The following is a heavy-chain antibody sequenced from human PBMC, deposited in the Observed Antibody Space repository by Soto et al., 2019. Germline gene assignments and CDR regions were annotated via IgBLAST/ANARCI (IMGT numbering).Heavy chain of an antibody. Sequence: QVQLVQSGAEVKKPGASVKVSCKPFGYTFTSYYIHWVRQAPGEGLEWMGIVNPSSGVTGYTQKCQGTVTVTTDTSTSTVYMELSSLRSEDTAVYYCARDMREGLSGWHGVDYWGQGTLVTVSS. D-gene: IGHD6-19*01. CDR3: ARDMREGLSGWHGVDY. V-gene: IGHV1-46*01. J-gene: IGHJ4*02. CDR2: VNPSSGVT. CDR1: GYTFTSYY.